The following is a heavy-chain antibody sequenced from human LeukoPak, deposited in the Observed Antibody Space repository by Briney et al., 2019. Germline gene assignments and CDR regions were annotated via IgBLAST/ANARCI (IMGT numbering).Heavy chain of an antibody. CDR3: ARVGPRDYFDY. V-gene: IGHV4-59*08. CDR2: IYYSGST. CDR1: GGSISSYY. Sequence: SETLSLTCTVSGGSISSYYWSWIRQPPGKGLEWIGYIYYSGSTNYNPSLKSRVTISVDTSKNQFSLKLSSVTAADTAVYYCARVGPRDYFDYWGQGTLVTVSS. J-gene: IGHJ4*02.